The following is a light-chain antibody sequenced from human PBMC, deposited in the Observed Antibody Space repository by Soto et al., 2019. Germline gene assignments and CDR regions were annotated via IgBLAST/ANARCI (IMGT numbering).Light chain of an antibody. CDR2: DVT. CDR1: RSDIGGYNY. Sequence: SALTQPASVSGSPGQSFTIFCTGTRSDIGGYNYVSWYQQRPGKPPKLMIYDVTNRPSGVSNRFSGSKSGSTASLTISGLQAEDEGDYYCSSYTNRNTMVFGGGTKLTVL. V-gene: IGLV2-14*03. CDR3: SSYTNRNTMV. J-gene: IGLJ3*02.